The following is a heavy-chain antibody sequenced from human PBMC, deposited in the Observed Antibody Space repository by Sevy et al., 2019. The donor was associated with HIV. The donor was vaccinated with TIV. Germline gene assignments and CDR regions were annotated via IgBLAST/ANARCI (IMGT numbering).Heavy chain of an antibody. CDR1: GFTFSNAW. D-gene: IGHD3-16*01. Sequence: WGSLRLSCAASGFTFSNAWMSWVRQAPGKGLEWVGRIKSKTDGGTTDYAAPVKGRFTISRDDSKNTLYLQMNSLKTEDTAVYYCTTPVGDDAFDIWGQGTMVTVSS. CDR2: IKSKTDGGTT. V-gene: IGHV3-15*01. J-gene: IGHJ3*02. CDR3: TTPVGDDAFDI.